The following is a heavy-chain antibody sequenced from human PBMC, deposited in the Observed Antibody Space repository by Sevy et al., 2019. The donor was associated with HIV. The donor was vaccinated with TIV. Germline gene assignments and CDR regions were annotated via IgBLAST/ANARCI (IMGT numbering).Heavy chain of an antibody. Sequence: GGSLRLSCAASGFSFTSYWMSWVRQTPEKGLEWVANIKQDGSEKYYVDSVKGRFTISRDNAKNSLYLQMNSLRVEDTAVYYCARAPRPYCSSTSCYAFDIWGQGTMVTVSS. CDR3: ARAPRPYCSSTSCYAFDI. CDR2: IKQDGSEK. J-gene: IGHJ3*02. CDR1: GFSFTSYW. D-gene: IGHD2-2*01. V-gene: IGHV3-7*01.